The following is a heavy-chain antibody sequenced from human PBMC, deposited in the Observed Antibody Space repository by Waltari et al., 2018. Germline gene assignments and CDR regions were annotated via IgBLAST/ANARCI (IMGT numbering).Heavy chain of an antibody. V-gene: IGHV4-4*07. CDR2: IYTSGST. D-gene: IGHD2-15*01. CDR1: GGSIRSYY. CDR3: ARDRIGGNRDLWFDP. Sequence: QVQLQESGPGLVKPSETLSLTCTVSGGSIRSYYWSWIRPPAGKGLEWIGRIYTSGSTNYNPSLKSRVTMSVDTSKNQFSLKLSSVTAADTAVYYCARDRIGGNRDLWFDPWGQGTLVTVSS. J-gene: IGHJ5*02.